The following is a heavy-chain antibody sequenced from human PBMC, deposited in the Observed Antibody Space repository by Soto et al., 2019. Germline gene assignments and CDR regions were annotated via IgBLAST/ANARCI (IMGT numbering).Heavy chain of an antibody. V-gene: IGHV3-33*01. CDR3: ARWVGDYVAYFDC. CDR1: EFTLSTYG. J-gene: IGHJ4*02. Sequence: QVQLVESGGGVVQPGRSLRLSCVASEFTLSTYGMHWFRQAPGQVLAWVAVIHYDGSMEYYTDSVKGRFTISRDNSKNTLYLQMNSLSAEDTAVYYCARWVGDYVAYFDCWGQGILVTVSS. CDR2: IHYDGSME. D-gene: IGHD4-17*01.